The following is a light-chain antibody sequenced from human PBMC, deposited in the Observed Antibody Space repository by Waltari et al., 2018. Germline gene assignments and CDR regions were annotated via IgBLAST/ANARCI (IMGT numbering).Light chain of an antibody. CDR1: QRIVTN. V-gene: IGKV3-15*01. Sequence: EIVMTQSPGTLSVSPGARATLSCRASQRIVTNLAWYQQQPGQAPRLLIYAGSARASDIPARFSGSGSGTEFTLTISSLQSEDFGIYYCQHYNNWPPAFGQGTKVEIK. J-gene: IGKJ1*01. CDR2: AGS. CDR3: QHYNNWPPA.